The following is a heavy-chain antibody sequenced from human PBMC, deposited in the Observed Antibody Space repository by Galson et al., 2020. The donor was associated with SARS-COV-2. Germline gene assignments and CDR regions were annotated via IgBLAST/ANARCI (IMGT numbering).Heavy chain of an antibody. CDR1: GYSFTSYW. CDR3: ARHALYCTNGVCYYWFDP. D-gene: IGHD2-8*01. Sequence: HGESLKISCKGSGYSFTSYWISWVRQMPGKGLEWMGRIDPSDSYTNYSPSFQGHVTTSADKSISTAYLQWSSLKASDTAMYYCARHALYCTNGVCYYWFDPWGQGTLVTVSS. J-gene: IGHJ5*02. V-gene: IGHV5-10-1*01. CDR2: IDPSDSYT.